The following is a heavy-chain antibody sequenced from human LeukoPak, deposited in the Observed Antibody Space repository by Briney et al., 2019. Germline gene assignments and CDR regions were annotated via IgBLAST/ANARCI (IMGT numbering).Heavy chain of an antibody. Sequence: GGSLRLSCAASGFTFDDYAMHWVRQAPGKGLEWVSLISGDGGSTYYADSVKGRFTISRDNSKNSLYLQMNSLRTEDTASYYCAKDMGLYYDILTVDYWGQGTLVTVSS. CDR2: ISGDGGST. CDR3: AKDMGLYYDILTVDY. J-gene: IGHJ4*02. CDR1: GFTFDDYA. V-gene: IGHV3-43*02. D-gene: IGHD3-9*01.